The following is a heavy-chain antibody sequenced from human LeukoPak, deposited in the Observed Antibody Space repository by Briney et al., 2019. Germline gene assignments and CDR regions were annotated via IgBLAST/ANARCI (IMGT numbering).Heavy chain of an antibody. CDR3: ARGLRGSYYGKNLIKTYYYYYRAF. D-gene: IGHD1-26*01. V-gene: IGHV4-4*09. CDR1: GGSISSYY. J-gene: IGHJ6*03. Sequence: KTSETLSLTCTVSGGSISSYYWSWIRQPPGKGLEWIGYIYTSGSTNYNPSLKSRVTISVDTSKNQFSLKLSSVTAADTAVYYCARGLRGSYYGKNLIKTYYYYYRAFGEKGTRVTVS. CDR2: IYTSGST.